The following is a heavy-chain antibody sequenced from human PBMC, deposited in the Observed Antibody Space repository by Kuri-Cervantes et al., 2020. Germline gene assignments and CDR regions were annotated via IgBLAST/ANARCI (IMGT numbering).Heavy chain of an antibody. D-gene: IGHD5-24*01. CDR1: GFTFSGSA. CDR3: TRPDGYKFRH. V-gene: IGHV3-73*01. J-gene: IGHJ4*02. CDR2: IRNRANNYAT. Sequence: GGSLRLSCAASGFTFSGSAMHWVRQASGKGLEWVGRIRNRANNYATGYVASVKGRFIISRDDSKNTVYLQMNSLKTKDTAVYYCTRPDGYKFRHWGQGTLVTVSS.